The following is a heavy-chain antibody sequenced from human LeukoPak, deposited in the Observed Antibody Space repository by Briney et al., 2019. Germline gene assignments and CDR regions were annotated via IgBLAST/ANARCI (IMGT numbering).Heavy chain of an antibody. CDR2: IYYSGST. CDR1: GGSISSGDYY. D-gene: IGHD2-15*01. V-gene: IGHV4-30-4*01. CDR3: AREGGYCSSGSCYSYPYYFDY. Sequence: SETLSLTCTVSGGSISSGDYYWSWIRQPPGKGLEWIGYIYYSGSTYYNPSLKSRVTISVDTSKNQFSLKLSSVTAADTAVYYCAREGGYCSSGSCYSYPYYFDYWGQGTLVTVSS. J-gene: IGHJ4*02.